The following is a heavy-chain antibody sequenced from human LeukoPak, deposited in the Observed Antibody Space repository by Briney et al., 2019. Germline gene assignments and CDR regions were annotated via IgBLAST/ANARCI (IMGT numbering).Heavy chain of an antibody. V-gene: IGHV4-34*01. CDR3: ARVVAVAVALCDY. D-gene: IGHD6-19*01. Sequence: SETLSLTCAVYGGSFSGYYWTWIRQPPGKGLEWIGEINHSGSTNYNPSLKRRVTISVDTSKNQFSLKLSSVTAADTAVYYCARVVAVAVALCDYWGQGTLVTVSS. CDR1: GGSFSGYY. J-gene: IGHJ4*02. CDR2: INHSGST.